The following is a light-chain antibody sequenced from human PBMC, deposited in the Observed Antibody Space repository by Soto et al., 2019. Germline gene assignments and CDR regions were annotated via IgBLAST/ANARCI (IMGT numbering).Light chain of an antibody. Sequence: AIQLTQSPSSLSASVGDRVTITCRASQGISSALAWYQQKPGKAPKLLIYDASSLEGGVPSRFSGSGSGTDFTLTISSLQPEDFETYYCQQFNNYPLTFGGGTKVDIK. V-gene: IGKV1D-13*01. J-gene: IGKJ4*01. CDR1: QGISSA. CDR2: DAS. CDR3: QQFNNYPLT.